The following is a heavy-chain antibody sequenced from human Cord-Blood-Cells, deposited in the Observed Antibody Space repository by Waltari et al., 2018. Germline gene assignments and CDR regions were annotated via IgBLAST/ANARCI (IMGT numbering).Heavy chain of an antibody. V-gene: IGHV1-69*09. CDR1: GGTFSSYA. D-gene: IGHD2-2*01. J-gene: IGHJ4*02. CDR3: ASYCSSTSCPLDY. CDR2: IIPILGIA. Sequence: QVQLVQSGAEVKKPGSSVKVSCKASGGTFSSYAISWVRQAPGQGLEWMGRIIPILGIANYAQKLQGRVTITADKSTSTAYMELSSLRSEDTAVYYCASYCSSTSCPLDYWGQGTLVTVSS.